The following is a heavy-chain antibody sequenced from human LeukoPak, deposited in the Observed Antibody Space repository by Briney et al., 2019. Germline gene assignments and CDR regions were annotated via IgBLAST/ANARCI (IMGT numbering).Heavy chain of an antibody. CDR2: LSYDETNE. CDR1: EFIFSRYA. Sequence: PGGSLRLSCAASEFIFSRYAMHWVRQAPGKGLEWVAILSYDETNEYYADSVAGRFTISRDNSKNTLYLQMNSLRPDDTAVYYCARDRRDGNNLAFHFDYWGQGTLVTVSS. D-gene: IGHD5-24*01. V-gene: IGHV3-30*04. CDR3: ARDRRDGNNLAFHFDY. J-gene: IGHJ4*02.